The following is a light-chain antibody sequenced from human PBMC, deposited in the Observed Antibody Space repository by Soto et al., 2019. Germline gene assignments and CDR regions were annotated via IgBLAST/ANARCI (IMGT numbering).Light chain of an antibody. Sequence: IQLTQSPSSLSASVGDRVTITCRASQDISSSLGWYQQKPGKAPKLLIYAASILQSGVPSRFSGSGFGTDFTLTISSLQAEDFESYFCQQLRSYPSTFGGGTKVEIK. CDR1: QDISSS. CDR2: AAS. J-gene: IGKJ4*01. CDR3: QQLRSYPST. V-gene: IGKV1-9*01.